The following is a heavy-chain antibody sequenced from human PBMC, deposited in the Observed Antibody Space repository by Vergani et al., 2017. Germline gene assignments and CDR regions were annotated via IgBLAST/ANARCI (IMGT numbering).Heavy chain of an antibody. Sequence: EVQLVESGGGLVQPGRFLRLSCAASGFTFDDYAMHWVRQAPGKGLEWVSGISWYSGSIGYADSVKGRFTISRDNAQNSLYLQMNSLRAEDTALYYCAKEYYYDRSGYFDYWGQGTLVTVSS. V-gene: IGHV3-9*01. CDR2: ISWYSGSI. J-gene: IGHJ4*02. D-gene: IGHD3-22*01. CDR1: GFTFDDYA. CDR3: AKEYYYDRSGYFDY.